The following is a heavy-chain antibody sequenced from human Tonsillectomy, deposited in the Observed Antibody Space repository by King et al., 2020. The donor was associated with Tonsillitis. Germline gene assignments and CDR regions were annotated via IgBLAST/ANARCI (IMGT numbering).Heavy chain of an antibody. CDR2: IFYSGST. CDR1: RGSISSYY. Sequence: LQLQESGPGLVKPSETLSLTCTVSRGSISSYYWSWIRQPPGKGLEWIGYIFYSGSTNYNPSLKSRVTISIDTSKGQFSLKLSSVTAADAAVYYCARHAFYDSSGYYPQIDYWGQGTLVTVSS. J-gene: IGHJ4*02. V-gene: IGHV4-59*08. CDR3: ARHAFYDSSGYYPQIDY. D-gene: IGHD3-22*01.